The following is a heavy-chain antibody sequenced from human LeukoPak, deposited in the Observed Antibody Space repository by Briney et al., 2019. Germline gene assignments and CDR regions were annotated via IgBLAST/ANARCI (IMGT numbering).Heavy chain of an antibody. V-gene: IGHV3-23*01. D-gene: IGHD3-10*01. J-gene: IGHJ4*02. CDR1: GFTFSTYA. Sequence: GGSLRLSCAASGFTFSTYAMTWGRQAPGKELEWVSTVTGNGGSTYYADSVKGRFTISRDNSKNTLYLQMNSLRAEDTAVYYCAKDPMVRGLTYDCWGQGTLVTVSS. CDR3: AKDPMVRGLTYDC. CDR2: VTGNGGST.